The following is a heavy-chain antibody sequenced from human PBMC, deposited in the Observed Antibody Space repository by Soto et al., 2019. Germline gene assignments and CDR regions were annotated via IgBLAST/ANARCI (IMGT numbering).Heavy chain of an antibody. CDR3: AKADTWNDGLLNAFDI. V-gene: IGHV3-23*01. Sequence: EVQLLESGGGLVQPGGSLRLSCAASGFTFSSYAMSWLRQAPGKGLEWVSAISGSGGSTYYADSVKGRFTISRDNSKNTLYLQMTSLRAEDTAVYYCAKADTWNDGLLNAFDIWGQGTMVTVSS. CDR1: GFTFSSYA. D-gene: IGHD1-20*01. J-gene: IGHJ3*02. CDR2: ISGSGGST.